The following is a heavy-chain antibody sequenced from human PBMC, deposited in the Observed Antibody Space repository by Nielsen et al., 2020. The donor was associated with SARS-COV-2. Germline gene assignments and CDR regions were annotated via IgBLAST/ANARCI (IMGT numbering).Heavy chain of an antibody. Sequence: GESLKISYAASGLIFSSSWMVWVRQAPGKGLEWVANINEDGSVVNYVDSVKGRFTISRDNAGKSLYLQMNSLRAEDTAVYYCARDAAYSRFDYWGQGTLVTVSS. J-gene: IGHJ4*02. CDR2: INEDGSVV. CDR3: ARDAAYSRFDY. D-gene: IGHD4-11*01. CDR1: GLIFSSSW. V-gene: IGHV3-7*05.